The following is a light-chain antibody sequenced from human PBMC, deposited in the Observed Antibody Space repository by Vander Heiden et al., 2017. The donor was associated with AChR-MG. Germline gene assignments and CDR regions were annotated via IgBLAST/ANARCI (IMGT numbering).Light chain of an antibody. CDR2: DVI. V-gene: IGLV2-23*02. CDR1: SSDVGSYDL. CDR3: CSYADSTPFFYV. J-gene: IGLJ1*01. Sequence: QSALTQPASVSGSPGQSITISCTGTSSDVGSYDLVSWYQQYPAKAPKLIIYDVIKRPSGVSNRFSGSRSGNTASLTISGLRAEDEADYYCCSYADSTPFFYVFGTGTKVTVL.